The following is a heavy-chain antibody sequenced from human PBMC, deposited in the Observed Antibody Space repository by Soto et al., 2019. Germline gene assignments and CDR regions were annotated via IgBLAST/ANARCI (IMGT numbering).Heavy chain of an antibody. CDR3: ARDYDFWSGYSSPYGMDV. V-gene: IGHV1-18*01. D-gene: IGHD3-3*01. Sequence: ASVKVSCRASGYTFTSYGISWVRQAPGQGLEWMGWISAYNGNTNYAQKLQGRVTMTTDTSTSTAYMELRSLRSDDTAVYYCARDYDFWSGYSSPYGMDVWGQGTTVTVSS. CDR2: ISAYNGNT. CDR1: GYTFTSYG. J-gene: IGHJ6*02.